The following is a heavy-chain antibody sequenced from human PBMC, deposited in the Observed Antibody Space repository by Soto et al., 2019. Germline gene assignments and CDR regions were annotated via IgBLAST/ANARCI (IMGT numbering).Heavy chain of an antibody. CDR3: ARLGITMVRGVIIYWFDP. CDR2: IYYSGST. D-gene: IGHD3-10*01. V-gene: IGHV4-39*01. Sequence: SETLSLTCTVSGGSISSSSYYWGWIRQPPGKGQEWIGSIYYSGSTYYNPSLKSRVTISVDTSKNQFSLKLSSVTAADTAVYYCARLGITMVRGVIIYWFDPWGQGTLVTVSS. J-gene: IGHJ5*02. CDR1: GGSISSSSYY.